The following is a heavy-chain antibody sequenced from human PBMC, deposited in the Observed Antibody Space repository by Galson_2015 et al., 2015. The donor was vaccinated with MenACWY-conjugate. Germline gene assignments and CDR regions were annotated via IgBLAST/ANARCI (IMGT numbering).Heavy chain of an antibody. CDR3: ARRGPGSDFWSGYYSSDY. Sequence: SETLSLTCAVSGGSISSSNWWSWVRQPPGKGLEWIGEIYHSGSTNYNPSLKSRVSISVDKSKNQFSLKLSSVTAADTAVYYCARRGPGSDFWSGYYSSDYWGQGTLVTVSS. V-gene: IGHV4-4*02. J-gene: IGHJ4*02. D-gene: IGHD3-3*01. CDR2: IYHSGST. CDR1: GGSISSSNW.